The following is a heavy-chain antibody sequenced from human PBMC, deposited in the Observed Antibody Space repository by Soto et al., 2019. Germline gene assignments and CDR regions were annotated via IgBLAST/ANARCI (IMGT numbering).Heavy chain of an antibody. Sequence: QVQLVESGGGVVQPGRSLRLSCAASGFTFSSYGMHWVRQAPGKGLEWVAVISYDGSNKYYADSVKGRFTISRDNSKNTPYLQMNSLRAEDTAVYYCAKVPYYYGSGIYEGTFDYWGQGTLVTVSS. D-gene: IGHD3-10*01. J-gene: IGHJ4*02. CDR2: ISYDGSNK. CDR1: GFTFSSYG. V-gene: IGHV3-30*18. CDR3: AKVPYYYGSGIYEGTFDY.